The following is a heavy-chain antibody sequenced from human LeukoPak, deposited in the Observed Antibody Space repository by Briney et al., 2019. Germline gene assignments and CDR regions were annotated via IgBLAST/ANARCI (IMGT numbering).Heavy chain of an antibody. CDR3: ARGVYSSGWYPDYFDY. CDR2: IKQDGSDK. V-gene: IGHV3-7*01. Sequence: GGSLRLSCAASGFTFSNKWMSWVRQAPGKGLEWVANIKQDGSDKYYVDSVKGRFTMSRDNAKNSLYLQMNSLRVEDTAVYYCARGVYSSGWYPDYFDYWGQGTLVTVSS. J-gene: IGHJ4*02. D-gene: IGHD6-19*01. CDR1: GFTFSNKW.